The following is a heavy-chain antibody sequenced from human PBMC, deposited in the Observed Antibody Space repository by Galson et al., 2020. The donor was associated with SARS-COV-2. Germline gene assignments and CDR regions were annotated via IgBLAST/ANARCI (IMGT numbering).Heavy chain of an antibody. CDR2: ISSSGRNI. CDR1: GFTFGAYY. D-gene: IGHD3-22*01. Sequence: GGSLRLSCAASGFTFGAYYMSWIRRAPGKGLEYVSYISSSGRNIYYADSVKGRFTISRDNAKSSLYLQMNSLRAEDTAVYYCARDPYYYESSGHSDYWSQGTLVTVSS. CDR3: ARDPYYYESSGHSDY. V-gene: IGHV3-11*01. J-gene: IGHJ4*02.